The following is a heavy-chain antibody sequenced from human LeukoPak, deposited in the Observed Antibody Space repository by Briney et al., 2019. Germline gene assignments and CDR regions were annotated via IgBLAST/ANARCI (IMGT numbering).Heavy chain of an antibody. V-gene: IGHV4-34*01. CDR1: GDSFSGYY. Sequence: SETLSLTCIVSGDSFSGYYWNWIRQPPGKGLEWIGEINHSGSTNYNPSLKSRVTISVDTSKNQFSLKLSSVTAADTAVYYCARGRSGSWYQFDYWGQGTLVTVSS. J-gene: IGHJ4*02. CDR3: ARGRSGSWYQFDY. D-gene: IGHD6-13*01. CDR2: INHSGST.